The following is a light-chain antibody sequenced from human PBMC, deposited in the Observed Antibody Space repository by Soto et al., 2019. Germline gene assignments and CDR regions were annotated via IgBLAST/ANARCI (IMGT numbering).Light chain of an antibody. CDR3: HSRA. CDR1: QTISRW. V-gene: IGKV1-5*01. J-gene: IGKJ5*01. CDR2: DAS. Sequence: DIQLTQTPSTLSASVGDEVTITCRASQTISRWLAWYQQKPWRAPKLLIYDASTLESGVPSRVSGSGSETEFTLTISRLQPDDFATYFCHSRAFGQGTRLEIK.